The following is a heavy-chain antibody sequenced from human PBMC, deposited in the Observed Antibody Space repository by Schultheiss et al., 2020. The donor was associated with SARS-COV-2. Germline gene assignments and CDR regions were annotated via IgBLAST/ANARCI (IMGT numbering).Heavy chain of an antibody. CDR3: AGGLLGGNY. CDR2: INHSGST. CDR1: GGSLSGYC. D-gene: IGHD1-26*01. J-gene: IGHJ4*02. V-gene: IGHV4-34*01. Sequence: SETLSLTCAVYGGSLSGYCWTWIRQPPGTGLEWIGEINHSGSTNYNPSLKSRVTISIDTSKEQVSLKLSSVTAADTAVYYCAGGLLGGNYWGQGTLVTVSS.